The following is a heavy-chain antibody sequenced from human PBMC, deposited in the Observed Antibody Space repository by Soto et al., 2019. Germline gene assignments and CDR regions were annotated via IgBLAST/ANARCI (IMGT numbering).Heavy chain of an antibody. Sequence: ASVKVSCKASGYTFTGYYMHWVRQAPGQGLEWMGWINPNSGGTNYAQKFQGRVTMTRDTSISTAYMELSRLRSDDTAVYYCARVISSRYYYYGVDVWGQGTTVTVSS. J-gene: IGHJ6*02. CDR1: GYTFTGYY. CDR2: INPNSGGT. D-gene: IGHD2-21*01. V-gene: IGHV1-2*02. CDR3: ARVISSRYYYYGVDV.